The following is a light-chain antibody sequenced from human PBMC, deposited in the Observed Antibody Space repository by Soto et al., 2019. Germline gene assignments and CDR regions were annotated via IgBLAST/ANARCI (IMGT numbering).Light chain of an antibody. Sequence: EIVLTQSPGTVSLSPGDRATLSCRASQSVSSSYLAWYQQKPGQAPRLLIYGASSRATGIPDRFSGSGSGTDFTLSISRLEPEDCAVYYCQLYGSSSWTFGQGTKVEI. CDR3: QLYGSSSWT. CDR1: QSVSSSY. CDR2: GAS. V-gene: IGKV3-20*01. J-gene: IGKJ1*01.